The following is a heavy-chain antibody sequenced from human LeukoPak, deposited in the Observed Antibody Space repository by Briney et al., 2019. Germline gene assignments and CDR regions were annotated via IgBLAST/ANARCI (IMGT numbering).Heavy chain of an antibody. CDR3: AMHLSRFDQLIWDR. J-gene: IGHJ5*02. CDR2: IWYDGSNK. V-gene: IGHV3-33*01. D-gene: IGHD6-6*01. Sequence: GGSLRLSCAASGFTFSSYGMHWVRQAPGKGLEWVAVIWYDGSNKYYADSVKGRFTISRDNSKNTLYLQMNSLRAEDTAIYYCAMHLSRFDQLIWDRWGQGTLVTVSS. CDR1: GFTFSSYG.